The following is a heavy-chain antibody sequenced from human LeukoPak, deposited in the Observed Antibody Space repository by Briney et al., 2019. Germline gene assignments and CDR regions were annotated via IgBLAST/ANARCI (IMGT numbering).Heavy chain of an antibody. J-gene: IGHJ4*02. CDR1: GYTFTTYA. V-gene: IGHV7-4-1*02. CDR2: INTNTGNP. Sequence: ASVKVSCKASGYTFTTYAMNWVRQAPGQGLEWMGWINTNTGNPTYAQGFTGRFVFSLDTSVSTAYLQISSLKAEDTAVYYCATRIAAAGTLLDYWGQGTLVTVSS. CDR3: ATRIAAAGTLLDY. D-gene: IGHD6-13*01.